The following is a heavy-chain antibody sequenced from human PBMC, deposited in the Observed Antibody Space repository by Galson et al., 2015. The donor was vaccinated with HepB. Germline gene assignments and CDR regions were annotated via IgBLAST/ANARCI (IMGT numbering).Heavy chain of an antibody. Sequence: SCKASGYTFSSYGISWVRQAPGQGLEWMGWITANNTNRNYVQKLQGRVTMTTDASTSTAYLEVRSLRSDDTAVYYCARAVTSICFHFDYWGQGTLVTVSS. J-gene: IGHJ4*02. CDR3: ARAVTSICFHFDY. V-gene: IGHV1-18*01. CDR2: ITANNTNR. CDR1: GYTFSSYG. D-gene: IGHD2-2*01.